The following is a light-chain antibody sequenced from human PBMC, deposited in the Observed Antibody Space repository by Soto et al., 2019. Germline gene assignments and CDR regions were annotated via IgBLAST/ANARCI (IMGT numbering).Light chain of an antibody. Sequence: QPALTQPASVSGSPGQSITISCTGTSSDVGSYNLVSWYQQHPGKAPKLMIYAVNKRPSGISSRFSGSKSGNTASLTISGFQAEDEADYYCCSFAGSGTFYVFGTGTKVTVL. V-gene: IGLV2-23*02. CDR3: CSFAGSGTFYV. CDR1: SSDVGSYNL. J-gene: IGLJ1*01. CDR2: AVN.